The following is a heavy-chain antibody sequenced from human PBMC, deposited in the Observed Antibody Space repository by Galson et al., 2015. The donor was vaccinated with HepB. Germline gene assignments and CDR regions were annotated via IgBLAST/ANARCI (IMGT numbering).Heavy chain of an antibody. V-gene: IGHV3-11*06. CDR1: GFSFNDYY. CDR2: ISDTGSHT. CDR3: VRERANFDPVGYYNIDY. D-gene: IGHD3-9*01. J-gene: IGHJ4*02. Sequence: SLRLSCAASGFSFNDYYMSWIRQAPGKGLEWVAYISDTGSHTDYADSVKGRFTISRDNAKNSLSLQMDSLSVEDTAVYYCVRERANFDPVGYYNIDYWGQGTLVTVSS.